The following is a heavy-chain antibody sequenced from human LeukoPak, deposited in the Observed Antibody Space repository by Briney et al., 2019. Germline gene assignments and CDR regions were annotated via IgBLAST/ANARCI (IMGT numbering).Heavy chain of an antibody. V-gene: IGHV4-39*01. CDR3: ARLPIFGVVITFDY. Sequence: PSETLSLTCTVSGGSISSSSYYWGWIRQPPGKGLEWIGSIYYSGSTYYNPSLKSRVTISVDTSKNQFSLKLSSVTAADTAVYYCARLPIFGVVITFDYWGQGTLVTVSS. D-gene: IGHD3-3*01. CDR2: IYYSGST. CDR1: GGSISSSSYY. J-gene: IGHJ4*02.